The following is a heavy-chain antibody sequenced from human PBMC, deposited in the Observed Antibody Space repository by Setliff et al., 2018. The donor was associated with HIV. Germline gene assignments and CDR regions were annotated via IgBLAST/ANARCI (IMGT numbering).Heavy chain of an antibody. V-gene: IGHV1-3*01. D-gene: IGHD7-27*01. CDR3: ARDRAGDRRNEAFDF. CDR1: GYTFTAYT. Sequence: ASVKVSCKASGYTFTAYTVHWVRQAPGQRLEWMGWINPGNGNTKYSQKFQGRVIIIRDTSASTAYMLLSSLRSEDTAVYYCARDRAGDRRNEAFDFWGQGTMVTVSS. J-gene: IGHJ3*01. CDR2: INPGNGNT.